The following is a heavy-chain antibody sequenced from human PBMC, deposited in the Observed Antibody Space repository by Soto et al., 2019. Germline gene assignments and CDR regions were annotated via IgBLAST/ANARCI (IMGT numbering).Heavy chain of an antibody. CDR2: IYYSGST. CDR1: GGSISSGGYY. Sequence: SETLSLTCTVSGGSISSGGYYWSWIRQHPGKGLEWIGYIYYSGSTYYNPYFKSQVTISVDTSKNQFSQKLSSVTAADTAVYYCAREGGESSSWYYFDYWGQGTLVTVSS. CDR3: AREGGESSSWYYFDY. V-gene: IGHV4-31*01. J-gene: IGHJ4*02. D-gene: IGHD6-13*01.